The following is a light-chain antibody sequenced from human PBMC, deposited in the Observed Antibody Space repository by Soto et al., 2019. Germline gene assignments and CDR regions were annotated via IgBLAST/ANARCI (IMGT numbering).Light chain of an antibody. CDR3: QSYDNNNHVI. J-gene: IGLJ2*01. CDR1: SGNVASNF. V-gene: IGLV6-57*02. CDR2: ENN. Sequence: NFMLTQPRSVSESPGETVTISCTGSSGNVASNFVQWYQQRPGSAPTTVIFENNQRPSGVPDRFSGSIDSSSNSASLTISGLKTEDEADYYCQSYDNNNHVIFGGGTKLTVL.